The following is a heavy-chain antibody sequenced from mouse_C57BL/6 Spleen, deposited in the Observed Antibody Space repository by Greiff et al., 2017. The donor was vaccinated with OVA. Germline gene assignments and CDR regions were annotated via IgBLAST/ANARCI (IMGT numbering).Heavy chain of an antibody. Sequence: QVQLQQPGTELVKPGASVKLSCKASGYTFTSYWMHWVKQRPGQGLEWIGNINPSNGGTNYNEKFKSKATLTVDKSSSTAYMQLSSLTSEDSVVYYCARDYYGNSYWYFDVWGTGTTVTVSS. J-gene: IGHJ1*03. D-gene: IGHD2-1*01. CDR1: GYTFTSYW. V-gene: IGHV1-53*01. CDR2: INPSNGGT. CDR3: ARDYYGNSYWYFDV.